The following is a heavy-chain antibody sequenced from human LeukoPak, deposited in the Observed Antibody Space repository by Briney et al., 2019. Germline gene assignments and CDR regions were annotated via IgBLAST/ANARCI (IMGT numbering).Heavy chain of an antibody. CDR1: GYTFTSYY. D-gene: IGHD6-19*01. V-gene: IGHV1-46*01. CDR2: INPSGGST. J-gene: IGHJ5*02. Sequence: GASVKVSCKASGYTFTSYYMYWVRQAPGQGLEWMGIINPSGGSTSYAQKFQGRVTMTRDTSTSTVYMELSSLRSEDTAVYYCARDDIAVAGRLPFNWFDPWGQGTLVTVSS. CDR3: ARDDIAVAGRLPFNWFDP.